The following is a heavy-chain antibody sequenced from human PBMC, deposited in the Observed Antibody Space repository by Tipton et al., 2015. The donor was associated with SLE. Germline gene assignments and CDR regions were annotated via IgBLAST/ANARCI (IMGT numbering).Heavy chain of an antibody. D-gene: IGHD6-19*01. J-gene: IGHJ4*02. CDR1: GGSIGSHY. CDR3: ARDADFQWLVLDS. V-gene: IGHV4-59*11. Sequence: LRLSCTVSGGSIGSHYWNWIRQSPGKGLEWIGYLSHSGSTNYNPSRKSRVTMSVDTSKNQFSLKMRSVTAADTAVYYCARDADFQWLVLDSWGQGTLVTVSS. CDR2: LSHSGST.